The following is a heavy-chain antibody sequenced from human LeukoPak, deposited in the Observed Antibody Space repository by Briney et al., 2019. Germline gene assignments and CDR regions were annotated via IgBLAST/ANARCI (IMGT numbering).Heavy chain of an antibody. CDR3: ASVFWSGYCTDWFDP. CDR1: GYTFASYD. J-gene: IGHJ5*02. CDR2: MNPNSGNT. Sequence: GASVKVSCKASGYTFASYDINGLGQATGQGLDWLGWMNPNSGNTGYAQKFRARVTMTRNTSITTAYMALSSLRSEDTAMSDCASVFWSGYCTDWFDPWGQGTLVTVSS. D-gene: IGHD3-3*01. V-gene: IGHV1-8*01.